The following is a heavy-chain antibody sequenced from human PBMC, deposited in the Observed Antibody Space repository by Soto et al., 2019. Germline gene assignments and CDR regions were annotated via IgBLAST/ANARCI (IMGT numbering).Heavy chain of an antibody. Sequence: GGSLRLSCAASGFTFSSYAMSWVRQAPGKGLEWVSAISGSGGSKYYADSVKGRFTISRDNSKNTLKLQMNSLRAEDTAVYYCAKDPRIRDFWSGSRLAGFDPWGQGTLVTVSS. J-gene: IGHJ5*02. CDR3: AKDPRIRDFWSGSRLAGFDP. CDR2: ISGSGGSK. D-gene: IGHD3-3*01. CDR1: GFTFSSYA. V-gene: IGHV3-23*01.